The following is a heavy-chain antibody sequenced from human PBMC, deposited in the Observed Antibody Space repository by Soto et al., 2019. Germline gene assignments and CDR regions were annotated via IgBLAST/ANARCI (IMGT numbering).Heavy chain of an antibody. CDR1: GYTFTSYD. CDR3: ARGGTGYYYYGMDV. V-gene: IGHV1-8*01. J-gene: IGHJ6*02. D-gene: IGHD3-10*01. CDR2: MNPNSGNT. Sequence: AAVKVSCKASGYTFTSYDINWVRQATGQGLEWMGWMNPNSGNTGYAQKFQGRVTMTRNTSISTAYMELSSLRSEDTAVYYCARGGTGYYYYGMDVWGQGTTVTVSS.